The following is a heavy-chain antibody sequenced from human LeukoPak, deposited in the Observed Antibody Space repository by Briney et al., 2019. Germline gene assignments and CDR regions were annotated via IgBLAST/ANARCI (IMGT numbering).Heavy chain of an antibody. V-gene: IGHV1-69*01. CDR2: IIPIFGTA. Sequence: SVKVSCKASGGTFSSYAISWVRQAPGQGLEWMGGIIPIFGTANYAQKFQGRVTITADESTSTAYMELSSLRSEDTAVYYCARGATTHPGDAFDIWGQGTMVTVSS. CDR1: GGTFSSYA. D-gene: IGHD1-26*01. J-gene: IGHJ3*02. CDR3: ARGATTHPGDAFDI.